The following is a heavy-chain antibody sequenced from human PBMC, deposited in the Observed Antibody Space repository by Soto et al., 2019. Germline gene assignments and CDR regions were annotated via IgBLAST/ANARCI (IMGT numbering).Heavy chain of an antibody. CDR2: ITSDGGNK. D-gene: IGHD2-15*01. V-gene: IGHV3-30*18. CDR1: AFPSSARG. Sequence: GGSLRLSCAASAFPSSARGMHWVRQTPGKGLEWVALITSDGGNKFYADSVKGRFTISRDNSQNTVYLQMNSLRPEDTAVYYCAKRGFCSGGRCYSFHFDYWGQGALVTVSS. CDR3: AKRGFCSGGRCYSFHFDY. J-gene: IGHJ4*02.